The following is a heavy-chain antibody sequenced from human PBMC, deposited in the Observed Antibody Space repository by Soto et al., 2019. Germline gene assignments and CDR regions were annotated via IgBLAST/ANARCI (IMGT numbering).Heavy chain of an antibody. V-gene: IGHV1-18*01. J-gene: IGHJ4*02. D-gene: IGHD1-26*01. CDR3: ARERGGGVGTTSY. Sequence: GASVKVSCKTSGYIFSNFGISWMRQVPGQGLEWMGWISAYNGNTNYAQKFQDRVTLTTDTSTNTAYMELRSLRSDDTAVYYCARERGGGVGTTSYWGQGTLVTVSS. CDR1: GYIFSNFG. CDR2: ISAYNGNT.